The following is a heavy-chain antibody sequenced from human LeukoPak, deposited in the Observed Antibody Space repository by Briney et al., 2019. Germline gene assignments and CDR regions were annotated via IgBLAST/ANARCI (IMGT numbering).Heavy chain of an antibody. D-gene: IGHD6-13*01. Sequence: GGSLRLSCAASGFTVSRNYMSWVRQAPGKGLEWVSAISASGDGIYYTDSVKGRFTMSRDNSKDTLYLQMNSLRADDTAVYYCAKTPGGAAGNRVFDHWGQGALVTVSS. CDR3: AKTPGGAAGNRVFDH. V-gene: IGHV3-23*01. J-gene: IGHJ4*02. CDR1: GFTVSRNY. CDR2: ISASGDGI.